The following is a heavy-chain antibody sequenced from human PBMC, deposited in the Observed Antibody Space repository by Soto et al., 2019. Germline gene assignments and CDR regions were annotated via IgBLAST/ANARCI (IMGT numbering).Heavy chain of an antibody. CDR2: IKSKTDGGTT. CDR3: TTDLLVLRYFDWLAENDY. J-gene: IGHJ4*02. CDR1: GFTFSNAW. V-gene: IGHV3-15*07. D-gene: IGHD3-9*01. Sequence: GGSLRLSCAASGFTFSNAWMNWVRQAPGKGLEWVGRIKSKTDGGTTDYAAPVKGRFTISRDDSKNTLYLQMNSLKTEDTAVYYCTTDLLVLRYFDWLAENDYWGQGTLVTVSS.